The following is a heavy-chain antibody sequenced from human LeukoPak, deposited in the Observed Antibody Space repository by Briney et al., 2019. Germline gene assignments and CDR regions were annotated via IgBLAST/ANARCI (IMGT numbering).Heavy chain of an antibody. Sequence: GGSLRLSCAASGFTFSSYAMSWVRQAPGKGLEWVSAISGSGGSTYYADSVKGRYTTSRDNSKNTLYLQMNSLRTEDTAVYYCAKGKILYRFDYWGQGTLVTVSS. D-gene: IGHD2-2*01. CDR2: ISGSGGST. CDR1: GFTFSSYA. CDR3: AKGKILYRFDY. J-gene: IGHJ4*02. V-gene: IGHV3-23*01.